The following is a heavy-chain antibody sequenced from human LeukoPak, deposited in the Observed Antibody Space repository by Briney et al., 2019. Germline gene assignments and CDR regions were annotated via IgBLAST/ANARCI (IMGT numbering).Heavy chain of an antibody. CDR3: VMSNGKYFYGMDV. J-gene: IGHJ6*02. CDR1: GFTFDEYA. CDR2: ISWNSDNI. V-gene: IGHV3-9*01. Sequence: GRSLRLSCAASGFTFDEYAMYWVRQGPGKGLEWVSAISWNSDNIAYADSVKGRFTISRDNAKNSLFLQMNSLRVEDTALYHCVMSNGKYFYGMDVWGQGTTVTVSS. D-gene: IGHD1-26*01.